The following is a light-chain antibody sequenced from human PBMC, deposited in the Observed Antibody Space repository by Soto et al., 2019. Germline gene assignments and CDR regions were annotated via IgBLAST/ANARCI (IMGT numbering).Light chain of an antibody. CDR2: AAS. CDR1: QGISSY. CDR3: QQLNSYPS. Sequence: IPFTQSPSFLSASVGDRVTITFRASQGISSYLAWYQQKPGKAPKLLIYAASTLQSGVPSRFSGSGSGTEFTLTISSLQPEDFATYYCQQLNSYPSFGGGTKVDIK. V-gene: IGKV1-9*01. J-gene: IGKJ4*01.